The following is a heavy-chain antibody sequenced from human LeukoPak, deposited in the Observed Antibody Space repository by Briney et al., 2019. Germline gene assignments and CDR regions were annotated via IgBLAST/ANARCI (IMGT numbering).Heavy chain of an antibody. V-gene: IGHV4-4*07. CDR3: ARDRAARLTSGFDY. CDR1: GGSISNY. Sequence: SETLSLTCTVSGGSISNYWSWIRQPAGKGLEWIGRIYSSGSTKYSPSLKSRVTMSVDTSKSQFSLNLTSVTAVDTAVYYCARDRAARLTSGFDYWGQGTLVTVSS. CDR2: IYSSGST. J-gene: IGHJ4*02. D-gene: IGHD6-6*01.